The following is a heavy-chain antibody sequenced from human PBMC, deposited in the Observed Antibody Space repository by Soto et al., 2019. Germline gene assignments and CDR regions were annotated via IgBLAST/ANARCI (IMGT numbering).Heavy chain of an antibody. CDR1: GFTFSSYG. CDR2: IWYDGSNK. J-gene: IGHJ6*02. CDR3: ARAAVETAMVLYYYGMDV. V-gene: IGHV3-33*01. D-gene: IGHD5-18*01. Sequence: QVQLVEAGGGVVQPGKSLRLSCAASGFTFSSYGMHWVRQAPGKGLEWVAVIWYDGSNKYYADSVKGRVTISRDNSKNTLYLQVNSLGGEDTAVYYCARAAVETAMVLYYYGMDVWGQGTTVTVSS.